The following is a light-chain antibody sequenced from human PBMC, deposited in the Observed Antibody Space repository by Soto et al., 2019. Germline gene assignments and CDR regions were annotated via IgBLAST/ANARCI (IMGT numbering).Light chain of an antibody. CDR2: EAS. CDR3: QQYEAYPLT. CDR1: ESISSW. Sequence: DIQMTQSPSTLSASVGDRVTITCRASESISSWLAWYQQKPGKAPKLLIYEASSLESGVPSRFSGSVSGTEFTLTITSLQPDDFATYSYQQYEAYPLTFGGGTKVESK. J-gene: IGKJ4*01. V-gene: IGKV1-5*03.